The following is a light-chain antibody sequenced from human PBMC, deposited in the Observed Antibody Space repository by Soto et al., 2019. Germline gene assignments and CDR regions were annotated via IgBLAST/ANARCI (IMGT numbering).Light chain of an antibody. J-gene: IGLJ1*01. CDR3: CSYRQVLTPGYV. CDR2: EVT. CDR1: SIDIGGYNL. V-gene: IGLV2-23*02. Sequence: QSVLIQPASVSGSPGQSITISCTGTSIDIGGYNLVSWYQHLPGKAPKLLIYEVTNRPSGISDRFSGSKSGNTASLTISGLQTEDEADYCCCSYRQVLTPGYVFGTGTKVTVL.